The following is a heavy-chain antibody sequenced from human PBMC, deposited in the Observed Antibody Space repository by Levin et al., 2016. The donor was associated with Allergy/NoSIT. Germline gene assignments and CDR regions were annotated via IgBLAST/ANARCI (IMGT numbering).Heavy chain of an antibody. CDR1: GGSVSSGSYY. V-gene: IGHV4-61*01. D-gene: IGHD4-11*01. CDR2: IYYSGST. Sequence: SETLSLTCTVSGGSVSSGSYYWSWIRQPPGKGLEWIGYIYYSGSTNYNPSLKSRVTISVDTSKNQFSLKLSSVTAADTAVYYCARDDYSNGYGMDVWGQGTTVTVSS. J-gene: IGHJ6*02. CDR3: ARDDYSNGYGMDV.